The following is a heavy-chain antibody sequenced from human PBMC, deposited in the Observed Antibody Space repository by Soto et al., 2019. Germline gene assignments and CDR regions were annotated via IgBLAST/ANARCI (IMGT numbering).Heavy chain of an antibody. J-gene: IGHJ6*02. CDR3: ARDGPIRGMDV. Sequence: SFTCTVSGGSISSYYWSWIRQPPGKGLEWIGYIYYSGSTNYNPSLKSRVTISVDTSKSQFSLKLSSVTAADTAVYYCARDGPIRGMDVWGQGTTVTVSS. V-gene: IGHV4-59*01. CDR2: IYYSGST. CDR1: GGSISSYY.